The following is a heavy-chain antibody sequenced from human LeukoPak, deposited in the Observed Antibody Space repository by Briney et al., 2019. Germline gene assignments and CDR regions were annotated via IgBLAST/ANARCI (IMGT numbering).Heavy chain of an antibody. CDR3: AKDPAGYYDSSGYFGYFDY. D-gene: IGHD3-22*01. CDR2: ISGSVGST. CDR1: GFIFSDFS. V-gene: IGHV3-23*01. J-gene: IGHJ4*02. Sequence: GGSLRLSCTVSGFIFSDFSMSWVRQAPGKGLEWVSSISGSVGSTYYADSVKGRFTISRDNSKNTLYLQMNSLRAEDTAVYYCAKDPAGYYDSSGYFGYFDYWGQGTLVTVSS.